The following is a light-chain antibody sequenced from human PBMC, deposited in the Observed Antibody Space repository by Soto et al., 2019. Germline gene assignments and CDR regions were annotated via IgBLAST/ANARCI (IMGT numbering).Light chain of an antibody. Sequence: DIVMTQSPDSLAVSLGERATINCKSSQSILYTSNNKNYLTWFQQKPGLPPKLLIYWASTRESGVPDRFRGSGSGTAFTLTTSSLQAEDVAVYYCQQYYNTPFTFGGGTKVEIK. CDR3: QQYYNTPFT. CDR1: QSILYTSNNKNY. V-gene: IGKV4-1*01. CDR2: WAS. J-gene: IGKJ4*01.